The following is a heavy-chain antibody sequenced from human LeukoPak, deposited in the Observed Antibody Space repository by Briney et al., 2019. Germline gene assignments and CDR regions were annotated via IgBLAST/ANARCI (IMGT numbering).Heavy chain of an antibody. D-gene: IGHD3-22*01. V-gene: IGHV5-10-1*01. CDR3: ARLRYYDSSGSLDY. Sequence: PGESLTISCQGSGYSFTTYWIHWVRQMPGKGLEWMGGIGPSDSYTNYSPSFQGHVAMSVDKSISTAYLQWSSLKASDTAMYYCARLRYYDSSGSLDYWGQGILVTVSS. CDR1: GYSFTTYW. CDR2: IGPSDSYT. J-gene: IGHJ4*02.